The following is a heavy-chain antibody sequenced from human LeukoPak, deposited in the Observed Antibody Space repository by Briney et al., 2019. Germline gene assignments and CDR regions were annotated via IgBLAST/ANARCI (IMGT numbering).Heavy chain of an antibody. J-gene: IGHJ4*02. CDR2: INHSGST. Sequence: SETLSLTCAVYGGSFSGYYWSWIRQPPGKGLEWIGEINHSGSTNYNPSLKSRVTISVDTSKNQFSLKLSSVTAADTAVYYCARLYYYDSSGYYYYFDYWGRGTLVTVSS. V-gene: IGHV4-34*01. CDR3: ARLYYYDSSGYYYYFDY. CDR1: GGSFSGYY. D-gene: IGHD3-22*01.